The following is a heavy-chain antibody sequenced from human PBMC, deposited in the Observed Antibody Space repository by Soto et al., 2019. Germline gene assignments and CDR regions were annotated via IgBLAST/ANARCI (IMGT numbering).Heavy chain of an antibody. D-gene: IGHD2-2*01. CDR2: IYYSGST. CDR3: ARETRVGGSKLFDP. CDR1: GGSISSSSYY. V-gene: IGHV4-39*02. J-gene: IGHJ5*02. Sequence: SETLSLSCTVSGGSISSSSYYWGWIRQPPGKGLEWIGSIYYSGSTYYNPSLKSRVTISVDTSKNQFSLKLSSVTAADTAVYYCARETRVGGSKLFDPWGQGTLVTVSS.